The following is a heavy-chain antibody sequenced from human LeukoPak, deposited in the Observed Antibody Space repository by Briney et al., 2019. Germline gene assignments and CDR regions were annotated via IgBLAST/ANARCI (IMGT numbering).Heavy chain of an antibody. D-gene: IGHD2-2*01. V-gene: IGHV5-51*01. CDR1: GNSFTSYW. Sequence: GESLKISCKASGNSFTSYWIAWVRQMPGKGLEWMGIIYCGDSDTRYSPSFQGQVTISADKSIKTAYLQWSSLKASDTAIYYCARRFCSSTSCFMWDYWGQGTLVTVSS. J-gene: IGHJ4*02. CDR2: IYCGDSDT. CDR3: ARRFCSSTSCFMWDY.